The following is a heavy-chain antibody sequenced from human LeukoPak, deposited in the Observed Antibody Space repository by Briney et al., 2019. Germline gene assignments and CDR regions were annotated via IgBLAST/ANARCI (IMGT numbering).Heavy chain of an antibody. Sequence: SQTLSHTCAISGDTVSSNSAAWNWIRQSPSRGLEWLGRTYYRSKWYNDYAVSVKSRITINPDTSKNQFSLQLNSVTPEDTAVYYCARDYRSSSGWYSNWFDPWGQGTLVTVSS. D-gene: IGHD6-19*01. J-gene: IGHJ5*02. V-gene: IGHV6-1*01. CDR1: GDTVSSNSAA. CDR2: TYYRSKWYN. CDR3: ARDYRSSSGWYSNWFDP.